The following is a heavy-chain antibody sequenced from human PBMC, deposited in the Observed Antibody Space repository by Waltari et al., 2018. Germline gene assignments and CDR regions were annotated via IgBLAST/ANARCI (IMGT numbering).Heavy chain of an antibody. CDR3: ARDPMTTVIKGDAFDI. Sequence: QVQLVESGGGVVQPGRSLRLSCAASGFTFRSYAMPWVRQAPGKGLEWVAVISYDGSNKYYADSVKGRFTISRDNSKNTLYLQMNSLRAEDTAVYYCARDPMTTVIKGDAFDIWGQGTMVTVSS. V-gene: IGHV3-30-3*01. CDR2: ISYDGSNK. D-gene: IGHD4-17*01. CDR1: GFTFRSYA. J-gene: IGHJ3*02.